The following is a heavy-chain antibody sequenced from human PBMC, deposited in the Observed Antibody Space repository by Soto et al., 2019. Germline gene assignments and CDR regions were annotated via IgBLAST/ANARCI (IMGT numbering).Heavy chain of an antibody. CDR3: ARGGHSSSWYYGMDV. Sequence: ASVKVSCKASGYTFTGYYMHWVRQAPGQGLEWMGWINPNSGGTNYAQKFQGWVTMTRDTSISTAYMELSRLRSDDMAVYYCARGGHSSSWYYGMDVWGQGTTVTVSS. J-gene: IGHJ6*02. CDR1: GYTFTGYY. V-gene: IGHV1-2*04. D-gene: IGHD6-13*01. CDR2: INPNSGGT.